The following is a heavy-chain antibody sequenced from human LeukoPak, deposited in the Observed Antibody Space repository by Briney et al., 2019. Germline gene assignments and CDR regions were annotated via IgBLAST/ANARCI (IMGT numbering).Heavy chain of an antibody. CDR2: IWYDGSNK. CDR1: GFSFSRHG. J-gene: IGHJ4*02. V-gene: IGHV3-33*01. D-gene: IGHD6-6*01. CDR3: GRVNGQLATFDG. Sequence: GGSLRLSCAASGFSFSRHGMHWVRQAPGKGLEWVAVIWYDGSNKYYRDSVTGRFTISRDNSKNTLYLQMNSMTAEDTAVYYCGRVNGQLATFDGWGQGTLVTVSS.